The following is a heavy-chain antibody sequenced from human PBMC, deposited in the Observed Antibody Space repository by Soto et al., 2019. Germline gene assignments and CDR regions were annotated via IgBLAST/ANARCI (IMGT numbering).Heavy chain of an antibody. CDR3: AREGVAGHGGAFDI. CDR1: GFTFSSYA. D-gene: IGHD6-19*01. CDR2: ISYDGSNK. V-gene: IGHV3-30-3*01. Sequence: PGGSLRLSCAASGFTFSSYAMHWVRQAPGKGLEWVAVISYDGSNKYYADSVKGRFTISRDNSKNTLYLQMNSLRAEDTAVYYCAREGVAGHGGAFDIWGQGTMVTVSS. J-gene: IGHJ3*02.